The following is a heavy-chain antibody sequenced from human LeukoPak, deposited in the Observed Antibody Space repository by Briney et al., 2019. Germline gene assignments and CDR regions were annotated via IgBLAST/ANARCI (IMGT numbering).Heavy chain of an antibody. Sequence: GGSLRLSCAASGFTFSGYSMNWVRQAPGKGLEWVSSISSSSSYIYYADSVKGRFTISRDNAKNSLYLQMNSLRAEDTAVYYCARAEGSIALDYWGQGTLVTVSS. CDR1: GFTFSGYS. V-gene: IGHV3-21*01. CDR3: ARAEGSIALDY. CDR2: ISSSSSYI. J-gene: IGHJ4*02. D-gene: IGHD2-2*01.